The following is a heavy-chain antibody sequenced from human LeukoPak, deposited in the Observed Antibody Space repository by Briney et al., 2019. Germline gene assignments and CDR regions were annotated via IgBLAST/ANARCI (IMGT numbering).Heavy chain of an antibody. CDR3: ARGPNALRFLEWLSYTTYYYYGMDV. CDR2: MNPNSGNT. CDR1: GYTFTSYD. Sequence: ASVKVSCKASGYTFTSYDINWVRQATGQGLEWMGWMNPNSGNTGYAQKFRGRVTMTRNTSISTAYMELSSLRSEDTAVYYCARGPNALRFLEWLSYTTYYYYGMDVWGQGTTVTVSS. V-gene: IGHV1-8*01. J-gene: IGHJ6*02. D-gene: IGHD3-3*01.